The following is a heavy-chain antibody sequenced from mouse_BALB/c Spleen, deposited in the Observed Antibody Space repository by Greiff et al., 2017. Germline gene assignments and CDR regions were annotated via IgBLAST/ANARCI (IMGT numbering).Heavy chain of an antibody. CDR3: ARRITTVVASYYYAMDY. CDR1: GYTFTSYT. Sequence: VQLQQSGAELARPGASVKMSCKASGYTFTSYTMHWVKQRPGQGLEWIGYINPSSGYTNYNQKFKDKATLTADKSSSTAYMQLSSLTSEDSSVYYCARRITTVVASYYYAMDYWGQGTSVTVSS. J-gene: IGHJ4*01. D-gene: IGHD1-1*01. CDR2: INPSSGYT. V-gene: IGHV1-4*01.